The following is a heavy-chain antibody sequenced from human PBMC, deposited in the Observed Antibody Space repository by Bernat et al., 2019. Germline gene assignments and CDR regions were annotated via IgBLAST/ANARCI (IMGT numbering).Heavy chain of an antibody. J-gene: IGHJ4*02. CDR2: IYYSGGT. V-gene: IGHV4-39*01. CDR1: GGSISSSSYY. D-gene: IGHD6-13*01. Sequence: QLQLQESGPGLVKPSETLSLTCTVSGGSISSSSYYWGWIRQPPGKGLEWIGSIYYSGGTYYNPSLKSRVTISVDTSKNQFSLKLSSVTAADTAVYYCARRIAAADHYFDYWGQGTLVTVSS. CDR3: ARRIAAADHYFDY.